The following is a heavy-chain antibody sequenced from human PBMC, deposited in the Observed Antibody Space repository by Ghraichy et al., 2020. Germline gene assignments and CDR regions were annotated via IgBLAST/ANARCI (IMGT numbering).Heavy chain of an antibody. J-gene: IGHJ5*02. D-gene: IGHD5-18*01. CDR2: IYSSASA. CDR3: ARARGAVTPGANYFAP. Sequence: SETLSLTCIVSGDSIRSGDYYWSWIRQPPGKGLEWIGYIYSSASAYYNPSLRSRVTISVDGSKNQFSLELTSLTAADTAVYYWARARGAVTPGANYFAPWGQGTLVTVSA. CDR1: GDSIRSGDYY. V-gene: IGHV4-30-4*01.